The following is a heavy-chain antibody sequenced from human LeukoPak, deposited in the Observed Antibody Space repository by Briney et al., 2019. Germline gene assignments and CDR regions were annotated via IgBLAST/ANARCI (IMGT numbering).Heavy chain of an antibody. CDR1: GFTFSSYS. CDR3: VKAFNDYGELWYDY. V-gene: IGHV3-23*01. D-gene: IGHD4-17*01. CDR2: ISGSGDNR. J-gene: IGHJ4*02. Sequence: QTGGSLRLSCAASGFTFSSYSMNWVRQAPGKGLEWVSGISGSGDNRNYAGSVRGRFTISRDNSKNMVYLQMNSLRAEDTAEYYCVKAFNDYGELWYDYWGQGTLVFVSS.